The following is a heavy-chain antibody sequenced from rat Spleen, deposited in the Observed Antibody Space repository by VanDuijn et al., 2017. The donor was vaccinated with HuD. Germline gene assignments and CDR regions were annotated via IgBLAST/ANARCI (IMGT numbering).Heavy chain of an antibody. CDR2: INPDGGRT. V-gene: IGHV5-58*01. CDR1: GFTFSSYW. J-gene: IGHJ2*01. D-gene: IGHD2-1*01. CDR3: ARRYDFDF. Sequence: EVQLVETGGGLVQPGRSLKLSCVASGFTFSSYWMYWVRQAPGKGLEWVSSINPDGGRTYYPDSVKGRFTISRDNAKSTLYLQMDSLRSEDTATYYCARRYDFDFWGQGVMVTVSS.